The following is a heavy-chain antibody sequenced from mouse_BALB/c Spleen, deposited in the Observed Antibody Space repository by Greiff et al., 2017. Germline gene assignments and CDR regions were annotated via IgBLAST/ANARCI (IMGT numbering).Heavy chain of an antibody. V-gene: IGHV14-3*02. CDR1: GFNIKDTY. Sequence: EVQLQQSGAELVKPGASVKLSCTASGFNIKDTYMHWVKQRPEQGLEWIGRIDPANGNTKYDPKFQGKATITADTSSNTAYLQLSSLTSEDTAVYYCAPHYGSSQFAYWGQGTLVTVSA. J-gene: IGHJ3*01. D-gene: IGHD1-1*01. CDR2: IDPANGNT. CDR3: APHYGSSQFAY.